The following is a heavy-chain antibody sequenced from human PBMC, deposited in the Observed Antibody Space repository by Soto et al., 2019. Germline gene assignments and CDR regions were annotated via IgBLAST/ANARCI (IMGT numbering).Heavy chain of an antibody. CDR3: ARAMANYFDY. CDR2: IRDSGST. CDR1: GGSVSSDDYS. V-gene: IGHV4-31*03. Sequence: QVQLQESGPGLVKPSQTLSVTCTVSGGSVSSDDYSWSWIRQHPGKGLEWIGYIRDSGSTYYNPSRXGXVXIXIDTSKNQFSLRLRSVTAADTAVYYCARAMANYFDYWGQGTLVTASS. J-gene: IGHJ4*02. D-gene: IGHD2-8*01.